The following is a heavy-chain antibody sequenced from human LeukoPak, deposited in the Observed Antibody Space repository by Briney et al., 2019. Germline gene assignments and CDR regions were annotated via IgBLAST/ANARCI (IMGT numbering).Heavy chain of an antibody. V-gene: IGHV1-18*01. D-gene: IGHD5-12*01. CDR1: GYTFTSYG. Sequence: ASVKVSCKASGYTFTSYGISWVRQAPGQGLEWMGWISAYNGNTNYAQKLQGRVTMTTDTSTSTAYMELRSLRSDPTAVYYCARDRMVATSTNPLDYWGQGTLVTVSS. J-gene: IGHJ4*02. CDR3: ARDRMVATSTNPLDY. CDR2: ISAYNGNT.